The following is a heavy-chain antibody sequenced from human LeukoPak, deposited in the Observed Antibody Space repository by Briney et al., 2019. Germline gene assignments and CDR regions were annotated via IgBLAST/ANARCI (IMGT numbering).Heavy chain of an antibody. V-gene: IGHV3-7*01. J-gene: IGHJ4*02. CDR2: IKGDESAR. CDR3: ARDVVGSLDY. Sequence: QSGGSLRLSCAASGFTFSTYWMAWVRQAPGKGLEWVANIKGDESARHQADSVKGRFTISRDNTQNSVYLQMSSLRGEDTAVYYCARDVVGSLDYWGQGTLVTDSS. D-gene: IGHD1-26*01. CDR1: GFTFSTYW.